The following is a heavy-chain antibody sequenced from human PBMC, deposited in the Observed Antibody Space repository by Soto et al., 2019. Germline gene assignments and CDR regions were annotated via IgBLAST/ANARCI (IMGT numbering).Heavy chain of an antibody. Sequence: SQTLSLTCVIAGDSVSSNSAAWNWIRQSPSRGLEWLGRTYYRSKWYNDYAVSVKSRITINPDTSKNQFSLQLNSVTPEDTAVYYCARDSLGKQWLVPSYHSSYAMDVRGTGPTLTVSS. CDR2: TYYRSKWYN. D-gene: IGHD6-19*01. V-gene: IGHV6-1*01. J-gene: IGHJ6*04. CDR1: GDSVSSNSAA. CDR3: ARDSLGKQWLVPSYHSSYAMDV.